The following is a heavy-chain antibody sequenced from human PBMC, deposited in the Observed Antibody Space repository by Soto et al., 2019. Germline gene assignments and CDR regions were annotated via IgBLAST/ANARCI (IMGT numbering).Heavy chain of an antibody. CDR2: IIPLFGTT. D-gene: IGHD6-13*01. CDR3: VRDYRAASGFDS. J-gene: IGHJ4*02. Sequence: QVQLVQSGAEVKKPGSSVKVSCKVSGGPFSSYTLSWVRQAPGQGPEWMGEIIPLFGTTNYVQGFQGRLTIAADVSTNTADMELSRLRYDDPALYYWVRDYRAASGFDSWGQGTLVTVS. V-gene: IGHV1-69*12. CDR1: GGPFSSYT.